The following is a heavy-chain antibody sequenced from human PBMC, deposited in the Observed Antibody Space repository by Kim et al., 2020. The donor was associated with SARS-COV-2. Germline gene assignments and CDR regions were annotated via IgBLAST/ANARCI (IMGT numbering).Heavy chain of an antibody. Sequence: SYIYYADSVKGRFTISRDNAKNSLYLQMNSLRAEDTAVYYCASITGTTDYWGQGTLVTVSS. V-gene: IGHV3-21*01. CDR3: ASITGTTDY. CDR2: SYI. D-gene: IGHD1-20*01. J-gene: IGHJ4*02.